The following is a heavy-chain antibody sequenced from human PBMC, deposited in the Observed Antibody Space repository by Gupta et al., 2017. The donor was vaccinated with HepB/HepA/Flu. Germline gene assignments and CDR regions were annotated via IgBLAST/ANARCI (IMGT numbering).Heavy chain of an antibody. CDR3: ARASCSSTSCYTDWFDP. CDR1: GCSISSGGYY. D-gene: IGHD2-2*02. V-gene: IGHV4-31*03. Sequence: QVQLQESGPGLVKPSQTLSLTCTVSGCSISSGGYYWSWIRQHPGKGLEWIGYIYYSGSTYYNPSLKSRVTISVDTSKNQFSLKLSSVTAADTAVYYCARASCSSTSCYTDWFDPWGQGTLVTVSS. J-gene: IGHJ5*02. CDR2: IYYSGST.